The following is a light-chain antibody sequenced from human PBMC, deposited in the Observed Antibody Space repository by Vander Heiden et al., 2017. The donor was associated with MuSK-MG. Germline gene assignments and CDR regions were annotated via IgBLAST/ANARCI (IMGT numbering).Light chain of an antibody. V-gene: IGLV2-14*01. CDR1: SGDVGGYKY. CDR3: IAYRYTYTSTDTSV. J-gene: IGLJ1*01. CDR2: EVR. Sequence: QSALTQPASVSGSLGQSITISCTGTSGDVGGYKYVSWYQQHPGKAPKLIIYEVRYRPSGVSNRFSGSKSGNTASLTISGLQAEDEADYYCIAYRYTYTSTDTSVFGTGTKVTVL.